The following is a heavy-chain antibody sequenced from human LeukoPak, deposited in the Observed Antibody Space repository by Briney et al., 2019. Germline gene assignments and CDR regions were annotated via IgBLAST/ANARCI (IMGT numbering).Heavy chain of an antibody. Sequence: KPSETLSLTCAVYGGSFSGYYWSWIRQPPGKGLEWIGEINHSGSTNYNPSLKSRVTISVDTSKNQFSLKLSSVIAADTAVYYCARDLGYDFWSGPGWFDPWGQGTLVTVSS. CDR3: ARDLGYDFWSGPGWFDP. J-gene: IGHJ5*02. V-gene: IGHV4-34*01. D-gene: IGHD3-3*01. CDR2: INHSGST. CDR1: GGSFSGYY.